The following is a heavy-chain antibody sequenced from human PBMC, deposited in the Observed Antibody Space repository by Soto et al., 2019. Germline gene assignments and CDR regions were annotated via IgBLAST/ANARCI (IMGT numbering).Heavy chain of an antibody. CDR1: GGTFSSYA. J-gene: IGHJ4*02. CDR2: IIPISGTA. Sequence: SVKVSCKASGGTFSSYAISWVRQAPGQGLEWMGGIIPISGTANYAQKFQGRVTITADESTSTAYMELSSLRSEDTAVYYCARAKLRETYFDYWGQGTLVTVSS. D-gene: IGHD6-6*01. V-gene: IGHV1-69*13. CDR3: ARAKLRETYFDY.